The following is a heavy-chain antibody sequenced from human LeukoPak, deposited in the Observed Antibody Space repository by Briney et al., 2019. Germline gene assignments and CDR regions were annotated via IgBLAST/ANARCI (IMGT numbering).Heavy chain of an antibody. Sequence: GGSLRLSCAASGFTFSSCAMSWVRQAPGKGLEWVSAISGSGGGPYYADSVKGRFTISRDNSKNTLYLQMNSLRAEDTAVYYCARHPEPGYCSSTSFHESYFDYWGQGTLVTVSS. D-gene: IGHD2-2*01. CDR3: ARHPEPGYCSSTSFHESYFDY. J-gene: IGHJ4*02. CDR1: GFTFSSCA. CDR2: ISGSGGGP. V-gene: IGHV3-23*01.